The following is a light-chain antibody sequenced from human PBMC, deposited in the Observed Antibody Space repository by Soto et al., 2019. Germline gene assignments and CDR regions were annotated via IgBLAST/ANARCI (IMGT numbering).Light chain of an antibody. Sequence: DIVMTQTPLSSPVTLGQPASISCRSSQSLVHSDGNTYLSWLQQRPVQPPSFLIYKISNRFSGVRGRFSGSGAGTDFTLKISRVEAGDVGVYYCMQATQSPTFGQGTKVEIK. V-gene: IGKV2-24*01. J-gene: IGKJ1*01. CDR1: QSLVHSDGNTY. CDR2: KIS. CDR3: MQATQSPT.